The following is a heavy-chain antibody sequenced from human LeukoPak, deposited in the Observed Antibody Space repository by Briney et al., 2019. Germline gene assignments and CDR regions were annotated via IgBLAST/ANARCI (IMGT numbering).Heavy chain of an antibody. CDR3: AREGGFCRPLDY. CDR2: VHLDGRT. D-gene: IGHD6-25*01. V-gene: IGHV4-4*02. Sequence: SETLSLTCDVSGGSVTSTNWWTWFRQPPGKGLEWIGEVHLDGRTNYNPSLKSRLVMSADLPENHISLKLTSVTAADTAVYYCAREGGFCRPLDYSGQGTLVTVSS. J-gene: IGHJ4*02. CDR1: GGSVTSTNW.